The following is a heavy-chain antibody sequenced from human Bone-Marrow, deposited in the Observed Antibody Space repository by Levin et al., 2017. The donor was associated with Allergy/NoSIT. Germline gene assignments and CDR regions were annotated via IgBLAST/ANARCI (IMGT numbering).Heavy chain of an antibody. CDR3: ARTIVMVYYYYYGMDV. CDR2: IWYDGSKT. D-gene: IGHD3-16*01. V-gene: IGHV3-30*01. CDR1: GFRFGNYA. Sequence: GESLKISCAASGFRFGNYALHWVRQAPGKGLEWVAVIWYDGSKTYYADSVKGRFTISRDDSKNTLYLQMTSLRAEDTAVYYCARTIVMVYYYYYGMDVWGQGTTVTVSS. J-gene: IGHJ6*02.